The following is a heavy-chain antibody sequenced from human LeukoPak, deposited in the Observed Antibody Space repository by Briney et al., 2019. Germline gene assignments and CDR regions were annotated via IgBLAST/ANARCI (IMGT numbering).Heavy chain of an antibody. D-gene: IGHD4-23*01. CDR1: GFTFSSYA. J-gene: IGHJ4*02. CDR2: ISGSGVST. V-gene: IGHV3-23*01. Sequence: GGSLRLSCAASGFTFSSYAMTWVRQAPGKGLEWVSAISGSGVSTYYADSVKGRFTISRDNAKNTLYLQMNSLRAEDTAVYYCAKKSPDSSGNPAYDWGQGTLVTVSS. CDR3: AKKSPDSSGNPAYD.